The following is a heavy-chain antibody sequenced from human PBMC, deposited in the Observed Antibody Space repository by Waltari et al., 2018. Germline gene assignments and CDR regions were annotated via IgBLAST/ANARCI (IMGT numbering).Heavy chain of an antibody. V-gene: IGHV1-58*01. CDR1: GFTFTSSA. D-gene: IGHD2-2*01. CDR3: AADYRVPAAMADY. J-gene: IGHJ4*02. Sequence: QMQLVQSGPEVKQPGPSVKVSCKASGFTFTSSAVQWVRQARGQRLEWIGWIVVGSGNTNYAQKFQERVTITRDMSTSTAYMELSSLRSEDTAVYYCAADYRVPAAMADYWGQGTLVTVSS. CDR2: IVVGSGNT.